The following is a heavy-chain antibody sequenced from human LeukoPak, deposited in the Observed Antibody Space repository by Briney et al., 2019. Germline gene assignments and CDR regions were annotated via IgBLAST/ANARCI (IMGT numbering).Heavy chain of an antibody. CDR3: ASNDYDFWSGYPFDY. D-gene: IGHD3-3*01. J-gene: IGHJ4*02. CDR2: ISSSGSTI. Sequence: GGSLRLSCAASGFTFSSYEMNWVRQAPGKGLEWVSYISSSGSTIYYADSVKGRFTISRDNAKNSLYLQMNSLRAEDTAVYYCASNDYDFWSGYPFDYWGQGTLVTVSS. CDR1: GFTFSSYE. V-gene: IGHV3-48*03.